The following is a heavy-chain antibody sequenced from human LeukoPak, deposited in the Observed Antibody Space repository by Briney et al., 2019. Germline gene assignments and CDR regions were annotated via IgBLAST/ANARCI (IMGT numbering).Heavy chain of an antibody. J-gene: IGHJ5*02. CDR2: ISYDGSNK. D-gene: IGHD2-15*01. CDR3: ARDLEDCRGGSCYSWFDP. CDR1: GFTFSSYA. Sequence: GGSLRLSCAASGFTFSSYAMHWVRQAPGKGLEWVAVISYDGSNKYYADSVKGRFTISRDNSKNTLYLQMNSLRAEDTAVYYCARDLEDCRGGSCYSWFDPWGQGTLVTVPS. V-gene: IGHV3-30-3*01.